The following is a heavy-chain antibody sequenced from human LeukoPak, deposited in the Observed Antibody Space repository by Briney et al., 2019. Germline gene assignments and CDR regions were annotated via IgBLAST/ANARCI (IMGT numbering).Heavy chain of an antibody. V-gene: IGHV4-59*08. Sequence: PSETLSLTCTVSGGSISSYYWSWIRQPPGKGLEWIGYVYYSGNTEYNPSLKSRVTISVDTSKNQFSLKLSSVTAADTAVYYCARLLDYWGQGTLVTVSS. J-gene: IGHJ4*02. CDR2: VYYSGNT. CDR1: GGSISSYY. CDR3: ARLLDY.